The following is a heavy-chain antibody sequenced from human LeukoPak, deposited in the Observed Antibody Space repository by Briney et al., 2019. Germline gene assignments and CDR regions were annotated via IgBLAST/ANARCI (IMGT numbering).Heavy chain of an antibody. CDR3: ARQGIAAAFFDY. CDR1: GGSISSSSYY. J-gene: IGHJ4*02. Sequence: SETLSLTCTVSGGSISSSSYYWGWIRQPPGKGLEWIGSIYYSGSTYYNPSLKSRVTISVDTSKNQFSLKLSSVTAADTAVYYCARQGIAAAFFDYWGQGTLVTVSS. D-gene: IGHD6-13*01. CDR2: IYYSGST. V-gene: IGHV4-39*01.